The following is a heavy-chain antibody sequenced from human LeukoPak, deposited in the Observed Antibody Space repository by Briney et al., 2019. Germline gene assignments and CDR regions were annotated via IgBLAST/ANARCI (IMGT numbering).Heavy chain of an antibody. D-gene: IGHD4-17*01. CDR3: ASTINNDYGDYGRFDY. V-gene: IGHV1-8*03. Sequence: ASVKVSCKASGYTFTSYDINWVRQATGQGLEWMGWMNPNSGNTGYAQKFQGRVTITRNTSISTAYMELSSLRSEDTAVYYCASTINNDYGDYGRFDYWGQGTLVTVSS. CDR2: MNPNSGNT. J-gene: IGHJ4*02. CDR1: GYTFTSYD.